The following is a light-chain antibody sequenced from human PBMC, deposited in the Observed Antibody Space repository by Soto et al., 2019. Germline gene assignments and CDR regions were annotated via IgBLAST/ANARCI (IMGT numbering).Light chain of an antibody. CDR2: LGS. Sequence: DIVMTQSPLSLPVTPGEPASISCRSSQSLLHSNGYNYLDWYLQKPGQSPQLLIDLGSNRASGVPDRFRGSGSGTDFTLKISRVEAEDVGFYYCMQALQTPYTFGQGTKLEIK. CDR1: QSLLHSNGYNY. CDR3: MQALQTPYT. J-gene: IGKJ2*01. V-gene: IGKV2-28*01.